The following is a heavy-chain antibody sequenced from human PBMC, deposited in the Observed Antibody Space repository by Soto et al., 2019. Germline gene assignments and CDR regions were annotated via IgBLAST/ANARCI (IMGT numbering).Heavy chain of an antibody. CDR3: ARELNLGINYYDSSGYYYYYGMDV. CDR1: GGTFSSYA. CDR2: IIPIFGTA. D-gene: IGHD3-22*01. Sequence: QVQLVQSGAEVKKPGSSVKVSCKASGGTFSSYAIRWVRQAPGQGLEWMGGIIPIFGTANYAQKFQGRVTITADESTSTAYMELSSLRSEDTAVYYRARELNLGINYYDSSGYYYYYGMDVWGQGTTVTVSS. V-gene: IGHV1-69*12. J-gene: IGHJ6*02.